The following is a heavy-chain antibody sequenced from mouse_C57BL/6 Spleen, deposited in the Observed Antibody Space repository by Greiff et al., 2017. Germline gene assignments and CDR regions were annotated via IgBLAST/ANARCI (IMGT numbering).Heavy chain of an antibody. D-gene: IGHD2-2*01. Sequence: PLQQPGAELVKPGASVKLSCKASGYTFTSYWMHWVKQRPGQGLEWIGMIHPNSGSTNYNEKFKSKATLTVDKSSSTAYMQLSSLTSEDSAVYYCARIYGYVAMDYWGQGTSVTVSS. CDR3: ARIYGYVAMDY. CDR2: IHPNSGST. V-gene: IGHV1-64*01. CDR1: GYTFTSYW. J-gene: IGHJ4*01.